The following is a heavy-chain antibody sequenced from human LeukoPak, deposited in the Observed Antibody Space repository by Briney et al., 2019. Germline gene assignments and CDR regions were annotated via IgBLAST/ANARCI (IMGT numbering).Heavy chain of an antibody. CDR1: GFTFSNYE. CDR2: ISSSTSTI. V-gene: IGHV3-48*03. D-gene: IGHD2-21*01. Sequence: GGSLRLSCAASGFTFSNYEMNWVRQAPGKGLEWISYISSSTSTIYYADSVKGRFTISRDNAKNSLYLQMNSLRAEDTAVYYCCGASFDYWGQGTLVTVSS. CDR3: CGASFDY. J-gene: IGHJ4*02.